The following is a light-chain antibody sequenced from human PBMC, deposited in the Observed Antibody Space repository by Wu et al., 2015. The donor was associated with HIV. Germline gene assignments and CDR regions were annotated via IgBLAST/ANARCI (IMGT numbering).Light chain of an antibody. V-gene: IGKV3-15*01. Sequence: EIVLTQSPGTLSLSPGERASLSCRASQSVSSNDLAWYQQKPGQSPRLLIYGASTRATGIPARFSASGSGTEFTLTISSLQSEDFAVYYCQQYNNWPRTFGQGTKVEIK. CDR1: QSVSSN. CDR2: GAS. J-gene: IGKJ1*01. CDR3: QQYNNWPRT.